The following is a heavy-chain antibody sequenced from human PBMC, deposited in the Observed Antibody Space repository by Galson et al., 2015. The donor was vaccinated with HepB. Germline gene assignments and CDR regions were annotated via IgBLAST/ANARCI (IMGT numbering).Heavy chain of an antibody. J-gene: IGHJ4*02. CDR3: ARESEVSGWYFFDY. Sequence: SLRLSCAASGFTFRGHSMHWVRQAPGKGLEWVAVIWYDGSNKDYADSVRGRFTISRDNSKNTVYLQMNSLRAEDTAVYYCARESEVSGWYFFDYWGQGTLGTVSS. D-gene: IGHD6-19*01. V-gene: IGHV3-33*08. CDR1: GFTFRGHS. CDR2: IWYDGSNK.